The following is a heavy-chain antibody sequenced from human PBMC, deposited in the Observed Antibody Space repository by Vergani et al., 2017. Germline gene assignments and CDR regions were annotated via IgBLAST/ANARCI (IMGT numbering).Heavy chain of an antibody. CDR1: GYTFTGYY. CDR3: ARDVGGRQLLLPYFDY. V-gene: IGHV1-2*02. Sequence: QVQLVQSGAEVKKPGASVNVSCKASGYTFTGYYMHWVRQAPGQGLEWMGWINPNSGGTNYAQKFQGRVTMTRDTSISTAYMELSRLRSDDTAVYYCARDVGGRQLLLPYFDYWGQGTLVTVSS. J-gene: IGHJ4*02. CDR2: INPNSGGT. D-gene: IGHD2-15*01.